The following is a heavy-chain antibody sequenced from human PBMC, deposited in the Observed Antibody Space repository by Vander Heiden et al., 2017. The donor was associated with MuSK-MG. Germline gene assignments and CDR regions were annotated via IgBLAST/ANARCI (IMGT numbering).Heavy chain of an antibody. CDR2: IKSKTDGGTT. Sequence: EVQLVESGGVLVKPGESLRLSCSASGFPFCNAWMGWVRQAPGKGLGWVGRIKSKTDGGTTDYAAPVKGRFTISRDDSKNTLYLQMHSMKTADTAVYYCSTDWWLGELYAFDYWGQGTLVTVSS. D-gene: IGHD3-10*01. CDR1: GFPFCNAW. J-gene: IGHJ4*02. CDR3: STDWWLGELYAFDY. V-gene: IGHV3-15*01.